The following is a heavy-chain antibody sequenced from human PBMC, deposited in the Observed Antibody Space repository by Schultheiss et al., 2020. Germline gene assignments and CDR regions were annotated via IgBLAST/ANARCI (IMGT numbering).Heavy chain of an antibody. D-gene: IGHD6-19*01. Sequence: SQTLSLTCTVSGGSIGSGGYHWSWIRQLPGKGLEWIGYIYYSGSTYYNPSLKSRVTISVDTSKNQFSLKLSSVTAADTAVYYCARHRGSIAVAGTSLGFDPWGQGTLVTVSS. CDR1: GGSIGSGGYH. CDR2: IYYSGST. CDR3: ARHRGSIAVAGTSLGFDP. V-gene: IGHV4-30-4*08. J-gene: IGHJ5*02.